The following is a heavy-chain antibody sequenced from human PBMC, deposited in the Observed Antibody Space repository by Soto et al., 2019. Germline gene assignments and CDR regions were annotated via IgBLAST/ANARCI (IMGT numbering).Heavy chain of an antibody. J-gene: IGHJ4*02. D-gene: IGHD2-21*02. Sequence: PGGSLRLSCAASGFTVSNNYMSWVRQAPGKGLEWVAVIYSGGNTYYADSVKGRFTISRDNSKNMLYLQMNNLRVEDTAVYYCARGIAVVTAFFGDFAPIAYWGQRTPVTVSS. CDR1: GFTVSNNY. V-gene: IGHV3-66*01. CDR2: IYSGGNT. CDR3: ARGIAVVTAFFGDFAPIAY.